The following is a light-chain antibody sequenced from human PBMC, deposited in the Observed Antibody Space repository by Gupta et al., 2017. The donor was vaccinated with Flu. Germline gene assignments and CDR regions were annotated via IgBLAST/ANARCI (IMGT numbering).Light chain of an antibody. J-gene: IGKJ2*01. CDR2: LGS. V-gene: IGKV2-28*01. CDR1: QSLLQSDGHDY. CDR3: TQCLQTPYT. Sequence: DIVMTQSPLSLPVTPGEPASISCRSTQSLLQSDGHDYLAWFLQKPGQSPRLLIYLGSSRASGVPDRFSGSGSGTDFTLKLSRVEAEDVGVYYCTQCLQTPYTFGQGTKLDIK.